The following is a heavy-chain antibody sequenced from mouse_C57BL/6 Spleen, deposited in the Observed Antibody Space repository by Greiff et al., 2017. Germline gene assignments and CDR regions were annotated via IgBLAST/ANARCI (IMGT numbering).Heavy chain of an antibody. V-gene: IGHV14-4*01. Sequence: VQLQQSGAELVRPGASVKLSCTASGFNIKDDYMHWVKQSPEQGLEWIGWIDPENGDTEYASKFQGKATITADTSSNTAYLQLSSLTSEDTAVYYCTTDDYDEAWFAYWGQGTLVTVSA. D-gene: IGHD2-4*01. CDR3: TTDDYDEAWFAY. J-gene: IGHJ3*01. CDR1: GFNIKDDY. CDR2: IDPENGDT.